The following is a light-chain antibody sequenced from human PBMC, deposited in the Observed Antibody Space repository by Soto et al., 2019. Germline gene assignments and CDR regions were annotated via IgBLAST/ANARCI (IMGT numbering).Light chain of an antibody. Sequence: DIVMTQYPGTLSVSRGERATLSCRASQRFXSCFAWFQQEPGQAPRLLXYAASTRATGFPARFSGSGSGTEFTLTISNLHPDDVANYFFQQYNNDPMTFGQGTKVDIK. J-gene: IGKJ1*01. CDR2: AAS. V-gene: IGKV3-15*01. CDR3: QQYNNDPMT. CDR1: QRFXSC.